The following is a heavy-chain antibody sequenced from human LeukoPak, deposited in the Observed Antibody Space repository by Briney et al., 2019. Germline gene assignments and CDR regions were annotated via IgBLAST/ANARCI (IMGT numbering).Heavy chain of an antibody. V-gene: IGHV4-59*01. CDR3: ARDLGRYYGMDV. J-gene: IGHJ6*02. CDR1: GGSISSYY. CDR2: IYYSGST. Sequence: SETLSLTCSVSGGSISSYYWSWIRQPPGKGLEWIGYIYYSGSTNYNPSLKSRVTISVDTSKNQFSLKLSSVTAADTAVYYCARDLGRYYGMDVWGQGTTVTVSS.